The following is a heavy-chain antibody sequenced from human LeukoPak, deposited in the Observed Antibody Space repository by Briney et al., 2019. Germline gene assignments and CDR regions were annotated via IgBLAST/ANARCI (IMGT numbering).Heavy chain of an antibody. CDR3: AKGPSSDYDSSGYIDY. Sequence: HAGRSLRLSCAASGFTFDDYAVHWVRQAPGKGLEWVSGISWNSGSIGYADSVKGRFTISRDNAKNSLYLQMNSLRAEDTALYYCAKGPSSDYDSSGYIDYWGQGTLVTVSS. V-gene: IGHV3-9*01. J-gene: IGHJ4*02. CDR2: ISWNSGSI. D-gene: IGHD3-22*01. CDR1: GFTFDDYA.